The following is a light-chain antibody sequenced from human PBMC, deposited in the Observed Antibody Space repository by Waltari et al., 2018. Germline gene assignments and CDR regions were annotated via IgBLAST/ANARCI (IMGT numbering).Light chain of an antibody. J-gene: IGLJ3*02. Sequence: QSVLTQPPSASGTPGQRVTIFCSGSNSNIGSNPVSWYQQFPGTAPKLVIYKNDQRPSGVPDRFSASKSGTAASLAISGLRSEDEADYYCAAWDDSPIGQVFGGGTKVTVL. CDR3: AAWDDSPIGQV. CDR2: KND. V-gene: IGLV1-47*01. CDR1: NSNIGSNP.